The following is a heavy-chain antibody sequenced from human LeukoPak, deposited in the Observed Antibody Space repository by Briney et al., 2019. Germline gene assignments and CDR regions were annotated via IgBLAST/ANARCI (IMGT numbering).Heavy chain of an antibody. Sequence: EASVKVSCKASGYTFTSYDINWVRQATGQGLEWMGWMNPNSGNTGYAQKFQGRVTMTRNTSISTAYMELSSLRSEDTAVYYCARDSRRFLEWTHAFDIWGQGTMVTVSS. J-gene: IGHJ3*02. CDR3: ARDSRRFLEWTHAFDI. CDR1: GYTFTSYD. D-gene: IGHD3-3*01. CDR2: MNPNSGNT. V-gene: IGHV1-8*01.